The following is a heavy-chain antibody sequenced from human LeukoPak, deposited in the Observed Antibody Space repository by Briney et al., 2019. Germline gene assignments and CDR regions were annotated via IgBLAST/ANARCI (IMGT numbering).Heavy chain of an antibody. D-gene: IGHD3-16*01. Sequence: GGSLRLSCAASGFTFSSYAMSWVRQAPGKGLEWVSAISGSGGSTYYADSVKGRFTISRDNSKNTLYPQMNSLRAEDTAVYYCAKDRFFTFGEIDYWGQGTLVTVSS. CDR3: AKDRFFTFGEIDY. CDR2: ISGSGGST. J-gene: IGHJ4*02. CDR1: GFTFSSYA. V-gene: IGHV3-23*01.